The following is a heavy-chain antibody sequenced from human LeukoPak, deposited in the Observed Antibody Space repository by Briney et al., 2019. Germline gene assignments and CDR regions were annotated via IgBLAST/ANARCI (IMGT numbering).Heavy chain of an antibody. J-gene: IGHJ4*02. CDR3: AKTGLASGSYSFDY. CDR2: ISYDGSNK. Sequence: GGSLRLSCAASGFTFSSYGMHWVRQAPGKGLEWVAVISYDGSNKYYADSVKGRFTISRDNSKNTLYLQMNSLRAEDTAVYYCAKTGLASGSYSFDYWGQGTLVTVSS. D-gene: IGHD3-10*01. V-gene: IGHV3-30*18. CDR1: GFTFSSYG.